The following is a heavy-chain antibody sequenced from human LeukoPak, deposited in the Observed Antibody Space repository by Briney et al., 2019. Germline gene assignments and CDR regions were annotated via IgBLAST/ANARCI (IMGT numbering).Heavy chain of an antibody. CDR1: GFTFRSYA. J-gene: IGHJ4*01. D-gene: IGHD6-25*01. CDR2: INGDGSST. Sequence: PGGSLRLSCAASGFTFRSYAMSWVRQAPGKGLVWVSRINGDGSSTSYADSVKGRFTISRDNAKNTLYLQMTSLRVEDTAVYYCAAVVRSGSPFDYWGHGTLVTVSS. CDR3: AAVVRSGSPFDY. V-gene: IGHV3-74*01.